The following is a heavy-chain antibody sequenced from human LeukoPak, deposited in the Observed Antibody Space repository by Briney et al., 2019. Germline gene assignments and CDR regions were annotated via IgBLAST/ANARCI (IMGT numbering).Heavy chain of an antibody. V-gene: IGHV4-38-2*02. Sequence: SETLSLTCTVSGYSISSGYYWGWIRQPPGKGLEWIGSIYHSGSTYYNPSLKSRVTISVDTSMNQFSLKLSSVTAADTAVYYCARTYSGSYYAAFDIWGQGTMVTVSS. D-gene: IGHD1-26*01. CDR2: IYHSGST. J-gene: IGHJ3*02. CDR1: GYSISSGYY. CDR3: ARTYSGSYYAAFDI.